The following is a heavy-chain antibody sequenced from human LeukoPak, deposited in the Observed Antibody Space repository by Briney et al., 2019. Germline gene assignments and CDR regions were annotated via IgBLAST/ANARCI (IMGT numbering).Heavy chain of an antibody. CDR2: IKQDGSEK. J-gene: IGHJ4*02. Sequence: GGSLRLSCAASGFTFSSDWMSWVRQAPGKGLEWVANIKQDGSEKYYVDSVKGRFTISRDNAKNSLYLQMNSLRAEDTAVYYCARDFPYYYDSSGGLGYWGQGTLVTVSS. CDR1: GFTFSSDW. CDR3: ARDFPYYYDSSGGLGY. V-gene: IGHV3-7*01. D-gene: IGHD3-22*01.